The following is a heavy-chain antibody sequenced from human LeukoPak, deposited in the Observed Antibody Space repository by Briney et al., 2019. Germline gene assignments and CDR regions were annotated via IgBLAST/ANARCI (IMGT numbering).Heavy chain of an antibody. CDR3: ARDSRLNPYSSSYYGLDF. Sequence: SETLSLTCTVSGGSISNYYWGWIRQPPGKGLEWIGYLYYSGSTNYNPSLKSRVTMSVDTSKNQFSLKLSSVTPADTAVYYCARDSRLNPYSSSYYGLDFWGQGALVTVSS. CDR2: LYYSGST. CDR1: GGSISNYY. D-gene: IGHD6-13*01. V-gene: IGHV4-59*01. J-gene: IGHJ4*02.